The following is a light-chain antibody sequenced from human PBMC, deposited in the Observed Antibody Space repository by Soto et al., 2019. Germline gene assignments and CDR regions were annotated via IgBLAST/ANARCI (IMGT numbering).Light chain of an antibody. V-gene: IGLV1-40*01. CDR2: GNR. J-gene: IGLJ3*02. Sequence: SNLGAGYDVHWYQQLPGAAPKLVIFGNRNRPSGVPERFSGSKSGTSASLAITGLQAEDEADYYCQAYDYSLTASVFGGGTQLTVL. CDR1: SNLGAGYD. CDR3: QAYDYSLTASV.